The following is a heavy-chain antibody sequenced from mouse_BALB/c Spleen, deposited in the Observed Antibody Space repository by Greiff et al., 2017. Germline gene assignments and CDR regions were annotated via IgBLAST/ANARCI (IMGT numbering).Heavy chain of an antibody. CDR3: AGGTATSFAY. CDR1: GFTFSSFG. V-gene: IGHV5-17*02. J-gene: IGHJ3*01. CDR2: ISSGSSTI. Sequence: EVKVEESGGGLVQPGGSRKLSCAASGFTFSSFGMHWVRQAPEKGLEWVAYISSGSSTIYYADTVKGRFTISRDNPKNTLFLQMTSLRSEDTAMYYCAGGTATSFAYWGQGTLVTVSA. D-gene: IGHD1-2*01.